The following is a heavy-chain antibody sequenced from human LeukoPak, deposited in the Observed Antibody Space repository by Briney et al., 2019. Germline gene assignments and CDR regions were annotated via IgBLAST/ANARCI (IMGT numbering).Heavy chain of an antibody. Sequence: GGSLRLSCAASGFTFSSYDMHWVRQATGKGLEWVSAIGTAGDPYYPGSVKGRFTISRENAKNSLYLQMISLRAGDTAVYYCARGLRYCSGGSCYNSDSFDIWGQGTMVTVGS. D-gene: IGHD2-15*01. CDR3: ARGLRYCSGGSCYNSDSFDI. V-gene: IGHV3-13*05. J-gene: IGHJ3*02. CDR1: GFTFSSYD. CDR2: IGTAGDP.